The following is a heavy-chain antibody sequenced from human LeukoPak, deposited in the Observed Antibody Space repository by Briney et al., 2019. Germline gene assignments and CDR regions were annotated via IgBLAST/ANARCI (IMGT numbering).Heavy chain of an antibody. CDR3: ARDRMDTGTYFDY. CDR1: GYTFTTYG. D-gene: IGHD5-18*01. Sequence: EASVKVSCRSSGYTFTTYGIPWVRQAPGQGLEWMGWISTYNGNTNYAQKLQGRVTMTTDTSTSTAYMELRSLRSDDTAMYYCARDRMDTGTYFDYWGQGTLVTVSS. J-gene: IGHJ4*02. CDR2: ISTYNGNT. V-gene: IGHV1-18*01.